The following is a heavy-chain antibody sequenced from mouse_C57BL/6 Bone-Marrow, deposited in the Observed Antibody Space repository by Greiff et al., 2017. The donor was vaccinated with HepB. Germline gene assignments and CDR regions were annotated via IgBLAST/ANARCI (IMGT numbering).Heavy chain of an antibody. D-gene: IGHD1-1*01. CDR1: GFTFSSYA. CDR2: ISSGGDYI. Sequence: EVQRVESGEGLVKPGGSLKLSCAASGFTFSSYAMSWVRQTPEKRLEWVAYISSGGDYIYYADTVKGRFTISRDNARNTLYLQMSSLKSEDTAMYYCTRGDYYGSSSMDYWGQGTSVTVSS. J-gene: IGHJ4*01. V-gene: IGHV5-9-1*02. CDR3: TRGDYYGSSSMDY.